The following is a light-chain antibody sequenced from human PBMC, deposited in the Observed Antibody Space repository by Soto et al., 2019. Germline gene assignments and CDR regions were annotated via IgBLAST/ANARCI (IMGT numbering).Light chain of an antibody. CDR3: SSYTSSSTL. V-gene: IGLV2-14*01. J-gene: IGLJ1*01. CDR2: DVS. Sequence: QSALTQPASVSGSPGQSITISCTGTSSDVDGYNSVSWYQQRPGKAPKLMIYDVSNQPSGVSNRFSGSKSGNTASLTISGLQAEDEADYYCSSYTSSSTLFGTGTKVTVL. CDR1: SSDVDGYNS.